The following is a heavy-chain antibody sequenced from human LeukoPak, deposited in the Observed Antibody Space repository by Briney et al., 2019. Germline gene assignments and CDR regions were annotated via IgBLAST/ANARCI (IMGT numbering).Heavy chain of an antibody. CDR2: ITGKAGRYAT. Sequence: GGSLRLSCAASGFTFSGSTMHWVRQASGKGLEWVGRITGKAGRYATAYAASVNGRFTISRDNSKNTLYLQMNSLRAEDTAVYYCAIPQWELLNWGQGTLVTVSS. J-gene: IGHJ4*02. CDR1: GFTFSGST. CDR3: AIPQWELLN. D-gene: IGHD1-26*01. V-gene: IGHV3-73*01.